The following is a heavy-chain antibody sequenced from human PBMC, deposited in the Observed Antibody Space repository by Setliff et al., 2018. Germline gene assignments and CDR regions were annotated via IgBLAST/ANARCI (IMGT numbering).Heavy chain of an antibody. CDR3: ARGGGSSSWYDAFDI. J-gene: IGHJ3*02. Sequence: ASVKVSCKASGYTFTGYYMHWVRQAPGQGLEWMGWINPNSGGTNYAQKFQGRVTMTRDTSTSTAYMELSRLRSDDTAVYYCARGGGSSSWYDAFDIWGQGTMVTVSS. V-gene: IGHV1-2*02. D-gene: IGHD6-13*01. CDR2: INPNSGGT. CDR1: GYTFTGYY.